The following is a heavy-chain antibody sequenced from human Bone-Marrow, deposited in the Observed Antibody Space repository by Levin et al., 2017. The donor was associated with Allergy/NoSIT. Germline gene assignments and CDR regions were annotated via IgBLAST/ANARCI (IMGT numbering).Heavy chain of an antibody. J-gene: IGHJ3*01. CDR3: ARHRPSPRAPVPEGFDF. CDR2: VYFGGST. V-gene: IGHV4-39*02. CDR1: GGAVNSRNYY. D-gene: IGHD3-10*01. Sequence: SCSVSGGAVNSRNYYWAWIRQAPGKGLEWIGTVYFGGSTNYNPSLKSRVAISVDTSRNHFSLRVSSVTAADTAVYYCARHRPSPRAPVPEGFDFWGQGTVVTVSS.